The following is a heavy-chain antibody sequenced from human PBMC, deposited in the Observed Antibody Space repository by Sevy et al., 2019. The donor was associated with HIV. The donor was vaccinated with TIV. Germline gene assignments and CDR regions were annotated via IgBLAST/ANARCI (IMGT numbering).Heavy chain of an antibody. CDR3: ARAIGLGY. CDR1: GFNFSSYW. CDR2: IKQDGSER. D-gene: IGHD3-16*01. J-gene: IGHJ4*02. V-gene: IGHV3-7*01. Sequence: GGSLRLSCAASGFNFSSYWMSWVRQAPGRALEWVANIKQDGSERYYVDSVKGRFTISRDNAKNSLYMQMNSLRAEDTAVYYCARAIGLGYWGQGTLVTVS.